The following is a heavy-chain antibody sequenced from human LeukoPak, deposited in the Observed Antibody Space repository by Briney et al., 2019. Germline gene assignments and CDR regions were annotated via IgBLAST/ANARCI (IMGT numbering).Heavy chain of an antibody. V-gene: IGHV4-4*07. J-gene: IGHJ6*02. CDR2: IYTSGST. Sequence: SETLSLTCTVSGGSISSYYWSWIRQPAGKGLEWIGRIYTSGSTNYNPSLKSRVTMSVDTFKNQFSLKLSSVTAADTAVYYCARENGDYVGHYYYYGMDVWGQGTTVTVSS. CDR1: GGSISSYY. D-gene: IGHD4-17*01. CDR3: ARENGDYVGHYYYYGMDV.